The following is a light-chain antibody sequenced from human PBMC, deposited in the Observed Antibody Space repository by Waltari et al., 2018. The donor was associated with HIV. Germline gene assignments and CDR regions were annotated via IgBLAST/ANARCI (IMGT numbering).Light chain of an antibody. Sequence: QSALTQPPSASGSPGQSVTISCSGTSSDVGGYDYVSWYQQHPGKAPKLMIYEVSKRPPGLPDRFSGSQSGNTASLTVSGLQAEDEADYYCSSHAGSNNYVFGTGTKVTVL. V-gene: IGLV2-8*01. J-gene: IGLJ1*01. CDR1: SSDVGGYDY. CDR3: SSHAGSNNYV. CDR2: EVS.